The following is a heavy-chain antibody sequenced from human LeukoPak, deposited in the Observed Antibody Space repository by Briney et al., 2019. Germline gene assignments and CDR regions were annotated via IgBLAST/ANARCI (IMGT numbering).Heavy chain of an antibody. CDR3: ARDLVSDSGYGY. D-gene: IGHD5-12*01. Sequence: ASVKVSCKASGYTFTSYGISWVRQAPGQGLEWMGWISAYNGNTNYAQKLQGRVTMTRDTSTSTVYMELSSLRSEDTAVYYCARDLVSDSGYGYWGQGTLVTVSS. J-gene: IGHJ4*02. CDR2: ISAYNGNT. V-gene: IGHV1-18*01. CDR1: GYTFTSYG.